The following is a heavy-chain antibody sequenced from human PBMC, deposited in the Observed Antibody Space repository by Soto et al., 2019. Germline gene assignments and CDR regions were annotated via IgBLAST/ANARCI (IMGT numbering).Heavy chain of an antibody. D-gene: IGHD3-22*01. CDR2: ISAYNGNT. J-gene: IGHJ3*02. V-gene: IGHV1-18*01. CDR3: ARDYDRRGYYLGIKESAFEI. Sequence: ASVKVSCTASGYTFTSYGISWVRQAPGQGLEWMGWISAYNGNTSYAQKLQGRVTMTTDTSTSTAYMELRSLRSDDTAVYYCARDYDRRGYYLGIKESAFEIWGQGTMVTVS. CDR1: GYTFTSYG.